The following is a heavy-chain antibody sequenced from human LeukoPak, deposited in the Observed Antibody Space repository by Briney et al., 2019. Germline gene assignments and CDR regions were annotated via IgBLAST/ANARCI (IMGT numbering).Heavy chain of an antibody. CDR1: GGSISSGSYY. CDR2: IYTSGST. Sequence: SETLSLTCTVSGGSISSGSYYWSWIRQPAGKGLEWIGRIYTSGSTNYNPSLKSRVTISVDTSKNQFSLKLSSVTAVDTAVYYCARDQRSWYFDLWGRGTLVTVSS. V-gene: IGHV4-61*02. CDR3: ARDQRSWYFDL. J-gene: IGHJ2*01.